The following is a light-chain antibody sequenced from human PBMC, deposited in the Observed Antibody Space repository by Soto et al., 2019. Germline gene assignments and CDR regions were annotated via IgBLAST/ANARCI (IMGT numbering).Light chain of an antibody. Sequence: QSVLTQPASVSGSDGQSITISCTGTSSDVGSYNLVSWYQQHPGKAPKLMIYEGSKRPSGVSARFSGSKSGNTASLTISGLQAEDEADYYCCSYAGSSTFVSGDRTKVTVL. J-gene: IGLJ1*01. V-gene: IGLV2-23*01. CDR2: EGS. CDR3: CSYAGSSTFV. CDR1: SSDVGSYNL.